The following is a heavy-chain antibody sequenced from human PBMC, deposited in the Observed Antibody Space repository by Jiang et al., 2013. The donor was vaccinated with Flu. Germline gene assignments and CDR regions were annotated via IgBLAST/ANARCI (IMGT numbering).Heavy chain of an antibody. CDR3: ASFGAAAGTGTYGMDV. CDR2: INHSGST. D-gene: IGHD6-13*01. CDR1: GGSFSTDY. J-gene: IGHJ6*02. Sequence: LLKPSETLSLTCAVYGGSFSTDYWSWIRQPPGKGLEWIGEINHSGSTNYNPSLKSRVTISVDTSKNQFSLKLNSVTAADTAVYYCASFGAAAGTGTYGMDVWGQGTTVTVSS. V-gene: IGHV4-34*01.